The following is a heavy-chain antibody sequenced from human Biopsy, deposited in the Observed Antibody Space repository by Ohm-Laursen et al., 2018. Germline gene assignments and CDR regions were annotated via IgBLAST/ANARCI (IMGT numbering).Heavy chain of an antibody. CDR2: ISSSSNFI. V-gene: IGHV3-21*01. D-gene: IGHD2-2*01. CDR3: ARVLLPAAAVHYGMDV. Sequence: GSLRLSCTASGLTFSRYKMHWVRQAPGKGLEWVSSISSSSNFIYYGDSVKGRFTISRDNAKNSLYLQMNSLRAEDTAVYYCARVLLPAAAVHYGMDVWGQGTTVTVSS. J-gene: IGHJ6*02. CDR1: GLTFSRYK.